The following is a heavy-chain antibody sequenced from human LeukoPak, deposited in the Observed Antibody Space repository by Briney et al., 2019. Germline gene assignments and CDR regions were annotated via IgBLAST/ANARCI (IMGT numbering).Heavy chain of an antibody. CDR2: IYYSGNT. CDR1: GGSIRSTTYY. Sequence: SETLSLTCSVSGGSIRSTTYYWGWIRQPPGKGLEWIGSIYYSGNTYYSPSLMSRVTISVDTSKNQFSLNLSSVTAADTAVYFCARAPHSFDTSGSRYYFDYWGQGALVTVSS. V-gene: IGHV4-39*07. J-gene: IGHJ4*02. D-gene: IGHD3-22*01. CDR3: ARAPHSFDTSGSRYYFDY.